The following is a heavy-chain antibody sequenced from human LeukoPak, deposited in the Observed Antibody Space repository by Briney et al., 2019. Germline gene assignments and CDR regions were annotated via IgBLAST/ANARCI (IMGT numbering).Heavy chain of an antibody. D-gene: IGHD2-2*02. CDR2: FSGSGGST. J-gene: IGHJ4*02. Sequence: GGSLRLSCAASGFTFSNYAMSWVRQAPGKGLEWVSAFSGSGGSTYYADSVKGRFTISRDNSKNTLYLQMNSLRAEDTAVYYCAKDVGYCSSTTCYKPFDYWGQGTPVTVSS. CDR1: GFTFSNYA. V-gene: IGHV3-23*01. CDR3: AKDVGYCSSTTCYKPFDY.